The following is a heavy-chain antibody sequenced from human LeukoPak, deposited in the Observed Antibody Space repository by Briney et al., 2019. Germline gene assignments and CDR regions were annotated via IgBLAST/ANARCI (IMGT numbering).Heavy chain of an antibody. CDR1: GGSFSGYY. CDR2: INHSGST. CDR3: ARVRNFVSMVRGVITTFDY. J-gene: IGHJ4*02. Sequence: SETLSLTWAVYGGSFSGYYWSWIRQPPGKGLEWIGEINHSGSTNYNPSLKSRVTISVDTSKNQFSLKLSSVTAADTAVYYCARVRNFVSMVRGVITTFDYWGQGTLVTVSS. V-gene: IGHV4-34*01. D-gene: IGHD3-10*01.